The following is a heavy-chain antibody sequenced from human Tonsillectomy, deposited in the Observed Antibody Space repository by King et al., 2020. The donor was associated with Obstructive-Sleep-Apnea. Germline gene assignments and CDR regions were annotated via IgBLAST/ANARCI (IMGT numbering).Heavy chain of an antibody. CDR2: IGYDGSNK. V-gene: IGHV3-33*01. D-gene: IGHD5-12*01. CDR3: ARERQAYSGYDWGFDY. Sequence: VQLVESGGGVVQPGRSLRLSCAASGFTFSSYGMHWVRQAPGKGLEWVAVIGYDGSNKYYADSVKGRFTISRDNSKNTLYLQMNSLRAEDTAVYYCARERQAYSGYDWGFDYWGQGTLVTVSS. CDR1: GFTFSSYG. J-gene: IGHJ4*02.